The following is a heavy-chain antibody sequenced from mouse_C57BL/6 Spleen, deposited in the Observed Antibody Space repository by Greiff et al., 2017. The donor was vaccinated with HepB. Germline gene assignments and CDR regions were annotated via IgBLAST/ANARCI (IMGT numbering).Heavy chain of an antibody. V-gene: IGHV6-6*01. D-gene: IGHD2-4*01. J-gene: IGHJ3*01. CDR1: GFTFSDAW. CDR3: TLYYDYDGAWFAY. CDR2: IRNKANNHAT. Sequence: EVKLEESGGGLVQPGGSMKLSCAASGFTFSDAWMDWVRQSPEKGLEWVAEIRNKANNHATYYAESVKGRFTISRDDSKSSVYLQMNSLRVEDTGIYYCTLYYDYDGAWFAYWGQGTLVTVSA.